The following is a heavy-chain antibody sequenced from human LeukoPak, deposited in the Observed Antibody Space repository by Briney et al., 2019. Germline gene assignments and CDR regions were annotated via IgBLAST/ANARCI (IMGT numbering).Heavy chain of an antibody. D-gene: IGHD6-19*01. V-gene: IGHV1-69*05. Sequence: ASVKVSCKASGGTFSSYAISWVRQAPGQGLEWMGRIIPIFGTANYAQKFQGRVTITTDGSTSTAYMELSSLRSDDTAVYYCARDRAVAGNYFDYWGQGTLVTVSS. CDR2: IIPIFGTA. J-gene: IGHJ4*02. CDR1: GGTFSSYA. CDR3: ARDRAVAGNYFDY.